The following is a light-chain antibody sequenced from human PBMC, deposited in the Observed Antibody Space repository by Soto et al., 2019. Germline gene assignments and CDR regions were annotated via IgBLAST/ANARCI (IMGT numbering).Light chain of an antibody. J-gene: IGLJ1*01. V-gene: IGLV2-14*01. CDR2: DVS. CDR1: SSEVGGYNY. CDR3: SSYTSSSTWV. Sequence: QSVLTQPAPVSGAPGQSITISCPGTSSEVGGYNYVSWYQQHPGKAPKLMIYDVSNRPSGVSNRFSGSKSGNTASLTISGLQAEDKADYYCSSYTSSSTWVFGTGTKVTVL.